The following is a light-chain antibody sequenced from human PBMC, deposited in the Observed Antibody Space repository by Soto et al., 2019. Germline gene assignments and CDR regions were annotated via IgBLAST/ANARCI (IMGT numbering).Light chain of an antibody. Sequence: EIVLTQSPGTLSLSPGERATLSCRASQSVSSSFLAWYQQKPGQTPRLLIYGASSRATGIPDRFSGSGSGKDFTLTISRIEPEDFAVYYCQQYGSSPPTFGQGTRLEIK. V-gene: IGKV3-20*01. CDR3: QQYGSSPPT. CDR2: GAS. CDR1: QSVSSSF. J-gene: IGKJ5*01.